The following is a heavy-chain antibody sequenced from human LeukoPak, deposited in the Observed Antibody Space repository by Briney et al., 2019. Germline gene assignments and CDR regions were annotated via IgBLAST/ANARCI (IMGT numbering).Heavy chain of an antibody. CDR2: MNPNSGNT. J-gene: IGHJ4*02. Sequence: ASVKVSCKASGYTFTSYDINWVRQATGQGLEWMGWMNPNSGNTGYAQKFQGRVTMTRNTSISTAYMELSSLRSEDTAVYYCAGGGLLTGYYPGWSYFDYWGQGTLVTVSS. D-gene: IGHD3-9*01. V-gene: IGHV1-8*01. CDR1: GYTFTSYD. CDR3: AGGGLLTGYYPGWSYFDY.